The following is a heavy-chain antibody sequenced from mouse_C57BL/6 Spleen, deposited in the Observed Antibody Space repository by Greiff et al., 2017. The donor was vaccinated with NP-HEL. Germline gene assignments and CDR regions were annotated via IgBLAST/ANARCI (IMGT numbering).Heavy chain of an antibody. CDR2: IYPRSGNT. D-gene: IGHD2-1*01. Sequence: VQLVESGAELARPGASVKLSCKASGYTFTSYGISWVKQRTGQGLEWIGEIYPRSGNTYYNEKFKGKATLTADKSSSTAYMELRSLTSEDSAVYFCARQGGNGSLYAMDYWGQGTSVTVSS. CDR3: ARQGGNGSLYAMDY. CDR1: GYTFTSYG. V-gene: IGHV1-81*01. J-gene: IGHJ4*01.